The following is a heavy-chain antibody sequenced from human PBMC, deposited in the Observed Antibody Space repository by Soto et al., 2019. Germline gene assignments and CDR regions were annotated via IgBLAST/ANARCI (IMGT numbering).Heavy chain of an antibody. CDR3: AGDQLGKYTYGPGPVDS. D-gene: IGHD5-18*01. CDR1: GFTFSTYG. J-gene: IGHJ4*02. Sequence: GGSLRLSCAASGFTFSTYGMHWVRQAPGKGLEWVAGISYDANNKYYADSVKGRFTISRDTSKNTLYVQMNSLRADDTAVYYCAGDQLGKYTYGPGPVDSWGQGTLVTVSS. CDR2: ISYDANNK. V-gene: IGHV3-30*03.